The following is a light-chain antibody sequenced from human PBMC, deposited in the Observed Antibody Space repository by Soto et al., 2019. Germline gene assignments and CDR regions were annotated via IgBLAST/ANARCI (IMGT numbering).Light chain of an antibody. CDR3: QHYGGSSVT. J-gene: IGKJ5*01. CDR1: QSSTSTS. Sequence: EIELTQSPGTLSLSSGDRATLTCRASQSSTSTSFAWYQQKPGQAPSLLIYGASTRATGIPDRFSGSGSATDFTTIISRLQQDDVADYSCQHYGGSSVTCGQGTKLEIK. V-gene: IGKV3-20*01. CDR2: GAS.